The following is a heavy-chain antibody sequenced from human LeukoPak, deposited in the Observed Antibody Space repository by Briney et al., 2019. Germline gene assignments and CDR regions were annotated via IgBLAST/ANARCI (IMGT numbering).Heavy chain of an antibody. CDR2: ISGSGGST. D-gene: IGHD3-22*01. CDR1: RFTFSNYA. CDR3: AKGSDSSGYYYYFDH. J-gene: IGHJ4*02. Sequence: GGSLRLSCVASRFTFSNYAMSWVRQAPGKGLEWVSGISGSGGSTFYAGSVKGRFTISRDNSKNTLHLQMNSLRAEDTAVYHCAKGSDSSGYYYYFDHWGQGTLVTVSS. V-gene: IGHV3-23*01.